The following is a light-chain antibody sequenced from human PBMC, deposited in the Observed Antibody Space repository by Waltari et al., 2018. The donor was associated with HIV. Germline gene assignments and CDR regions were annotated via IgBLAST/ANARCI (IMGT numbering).Light chain of an antibody. CDR3: QVWDNIGDRVV. CDR2: DNS. CDR1: NIGARS. J-gene: IGLJ2*01. V-gene: IGLV3-21*02. Sequence: SYGLTQPPSMSVAAGQAATFTCGGHNIGARSVHWYQKRPGQAPKLVVYDNSDRPPGTPDRFSGSNSRNTATLTISRVEAGDEAEYYCQVWDNIGDRVVFGGGTKLTVL.